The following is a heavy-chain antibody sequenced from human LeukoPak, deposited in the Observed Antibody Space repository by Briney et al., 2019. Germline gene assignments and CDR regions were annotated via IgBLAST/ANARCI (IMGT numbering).Heavy chain of an antibody. V-gene: IGHV3-30*04. CDR3: ARDYGDYGGNPLDY. Sequence: GGSPRLSCAASGFTFISYAIHWVRQAPGKGLEWVAVISFHGTDSFYADSVKGRFTISRDNAKNSLYLQMNSLRAEDTAVYYCARDYGDYGGNPLDYWGQGTLVTVSS. J-gene: IGHJ4*02. CDR1: GFTFISYA. D-gene: IGHD4-23*01. CDR2: ISFHGTDS.